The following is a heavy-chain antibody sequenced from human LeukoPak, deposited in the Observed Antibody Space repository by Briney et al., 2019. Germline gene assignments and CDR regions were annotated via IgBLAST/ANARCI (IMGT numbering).Heavy chain of an antibody. Sequence: GGSLRLSCAASGFTFSSYAMSWVRQAPGKGLEWVSAITNSGGTTYYAGSVKGRFTISRDNSKNTLYLQMNSLRAEDTAVYYCAKDPPHVSWLFDYWGQGTLVTVSS. CDR1: GFTFSSYA. CDR2: ITNSGGTT. J-gene: IGHJ4*02. V-gene: IGHV3-23*01. D-gene: IGHD3-16*01. CDR3: AKDPPHVSWLFDY.